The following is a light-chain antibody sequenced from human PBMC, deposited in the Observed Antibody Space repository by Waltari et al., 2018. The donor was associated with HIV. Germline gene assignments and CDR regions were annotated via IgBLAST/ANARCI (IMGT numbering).Light chain of an antibody. CDR2: GAS. V-gene: IGKV1-8*01. Sequence: IRMTQYPSSLSASTGDSVNLTCRSSQPVSDVVAWFRQRPGETPQFLIFGASTLHPGVPSRFSGSSSGTDFTLSVSCLQSEDFATFFCQQYYDYPWTFGPGT. J-gene: IGKJ1*01. CDR3: QQYYDYPWT. CDR1: QPVSDV.